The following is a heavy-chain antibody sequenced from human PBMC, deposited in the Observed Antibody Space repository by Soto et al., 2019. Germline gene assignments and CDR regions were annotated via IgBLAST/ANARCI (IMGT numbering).Heavy chain of an antibody. Sequence: QGHLVQSESEVKMPGASVKVSCKTSGYTFSDYGVSWVRQAPGQGLEWIGWINTFNGNTKYEQKFQGRVTFSIDTSTRTVFLELTSRQFNDAAVYYCARGFIPENYWGQGTRVTVSS. J-gene: IGHJ4*02. V-gene: IGHV1-18*01. CDR1: GYTFSDYG. CDR3: ARGFIPENY. CDR2: INTFNGNT. D-gene: IGHD2-2*01.